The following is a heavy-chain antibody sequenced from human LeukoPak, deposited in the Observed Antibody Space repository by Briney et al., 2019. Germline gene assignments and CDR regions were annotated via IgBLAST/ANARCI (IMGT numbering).Heavy chain of an antibody. Sequence: ASVKASCKASGYTFTGYYMHWVRQAPGQGLERMGWINPNSGGTNYAQKFQGRVTMTRDTSISTAYMELSRLRSDDTAVYYCAPLASKDAFDIWGQGTMVTVSS. D-gene: IGHD4-11*01. CDR3: APLASKDAFDI. CDR2: INPNSGGT. V-gene: IGHV1-2*02. CDR1: GYTFTGYY. J-gene: IGHJ3*02.